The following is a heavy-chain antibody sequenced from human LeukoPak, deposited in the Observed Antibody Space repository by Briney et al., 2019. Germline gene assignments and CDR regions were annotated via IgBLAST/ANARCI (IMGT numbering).Heavy chain of an antibody. J-gene: IGHJ6*02. CDR1: GYTFTGYY. V-gene: IGHV1-2*02. CDR3: ARGGVRFLEWLFQYYYYGMDV. D-gene: IGHD3-3*01. Sequence: WASVKVSCKASGYTFTGYYMHWVRQAPGQGLEWMGWINPNSGGTNYAQKFQGRVTMTRNTSISTAYMELSSLRSEDTAVYYCARGGVRFLEWLFQYYYYGMDVWGQGTTVTVSS. CDR2: INPNSGGT.